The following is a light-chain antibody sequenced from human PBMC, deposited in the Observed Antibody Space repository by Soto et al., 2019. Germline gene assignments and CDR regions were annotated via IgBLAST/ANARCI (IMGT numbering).Light chain of an antibody. CDR2: KAS. CDR3: QHYNSYSEA. J-gene: IGKJ1*01. CDR1: QTIXSW. Sequence: DIQMTQSPXTLSGXXGXXXTITCRXSQTIXSWXAWYQQKPGKAPKLLIYKASTLKXGVPSRFXGSGSGTEFTLTISSLXPDXFAXYYCQHYNSYSEAFGQGTKVELK. V-gene: IGKV1-5*03.